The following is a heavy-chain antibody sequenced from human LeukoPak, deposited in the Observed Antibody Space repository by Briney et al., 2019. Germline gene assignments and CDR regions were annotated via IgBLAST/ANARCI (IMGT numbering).Heavy chain of an antibody. J-gene: IGHJ4*02. CDR2: IYTSGST. D-gene: IGHD2-2*02. CDR1: GGSISSYY. CDR3: ARHDCSSASCYTGVEMATSGFDY. V-gene: IGHV4-4*09. Sequence: SETLSLTCTVSGGSISSYYWSWIRQPPGKGLEWIGYIYTSGSTNYNPSLKSRVTISVDTSKNQFSLKLSSVTAAETAVYYCARHDCSSASCYTGVEMATSGFDYWGQGTLVTVSS.